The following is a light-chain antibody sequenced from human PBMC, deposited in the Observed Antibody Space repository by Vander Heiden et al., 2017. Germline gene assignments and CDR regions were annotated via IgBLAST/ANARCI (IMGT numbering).Light chain of an antibody. CDR3: QQNDSTLRWT. CDR1: QSVLYSSNNKNY. V-gene: IGKV4-1*01. Sequence: DIVMTQSPDSLAVSLGERATINCKSSQSVLYSSNNKNYLAWYQQKPGQPPKLLIYWASTRESGVPDRFSGSGSGTDFTLTISILQAEDVAVYYCQQNDSTLRWTFGQGTKVEIK. J-gene: IGKJ1*01. CDR2: WAS.